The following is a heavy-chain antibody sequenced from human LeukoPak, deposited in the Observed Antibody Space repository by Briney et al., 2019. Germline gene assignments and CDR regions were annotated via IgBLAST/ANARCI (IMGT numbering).Heavy chain of an antibody. J-gene: IGHJ1*01. V-gene: IGHV1-69*06. D-gene: IGHD2-21*02. Sequence: SVKVSCKASGDTFSSYAISWVRQAPGQGLEWMGGIFPIFGTANYAQKFQGRVTITADKSTSTAYMELSSLRSEDTAVYYCASDCGGDCYPPAEYFQHWGQGTLVTVSS. CDR1: GDTFSSYA. CDR3: ASDCGGDCYPPAEYFQH. CDR2: IFPIFGTA.